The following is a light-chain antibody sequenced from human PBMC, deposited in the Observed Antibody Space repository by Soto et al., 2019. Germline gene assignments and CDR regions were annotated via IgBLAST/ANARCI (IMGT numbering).Light chain of an antibody. Sequence: EIVLTQSPGTLSLSPGERATLSCRASQSVSSSYLAWYQQKPGQAPRLLIYGASSRATGIPDRFSSSGSGTDFTLTISRLEPEDFAVYYCQQYGSSRTLGQGTKVEIK. CDR1: QSVSSSY. CDR2: GAS. CDR3: QQYGSSRT. V-gene: IGKV3-20*01. J-gene: IGKJ1*01.